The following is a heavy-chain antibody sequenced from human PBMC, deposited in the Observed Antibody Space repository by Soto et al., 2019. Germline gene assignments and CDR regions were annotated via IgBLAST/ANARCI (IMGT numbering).Heavy chain of an antibody. CDR3: ARTIVVVPAATNWFDP. CDR2: IYYSGST. CDR1: GGSISSYY. J-gene: IGHJ5*02. V-gene: IGHV4-30-4*01. D-gene: IGHD2-2*01. Sequence: SETLSLTCTVSGGSISSYYWSWIRQPPGKGLEWIGYIYYSGSTYYNPSLKSRVTISVDTSKNQFPLKLSSVTAADTAVYYCARTIVVVPAATNWFDPWGQGTLVTVSS.